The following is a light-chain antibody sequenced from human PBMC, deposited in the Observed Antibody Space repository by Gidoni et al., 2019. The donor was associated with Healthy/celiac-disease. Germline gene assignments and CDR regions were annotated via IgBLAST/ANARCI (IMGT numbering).Light chain of an antibody. CDR2: AAS. CDR1: QGISSY. Sequence: AIRMTQSQSSFSASTGDRVTITCRASQGISSYLAWYQQKPGKDPKLLIYAASTLQSGVPSRFSGSGSGTDFTLTISCLQSEDFATYYCQQYYSYPQTFXQXTKVEIK. CDR3: QQYYSYPQT. J-gene: IGKJ1*01. V-gene: IGKV1-8*01.